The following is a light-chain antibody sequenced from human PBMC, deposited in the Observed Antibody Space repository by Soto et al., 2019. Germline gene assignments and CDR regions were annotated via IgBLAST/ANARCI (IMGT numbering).Light chain of an antibody. Sequence: AIQLTQAPSSLSASVGDRVTITCRTSQDISSALAWYQQRPGKPPKLLIYDASSLESGVPSRFSGSGSGTGFTLTISSLQPEDFATYYCHQFNDFPGTFGQGTTLEIK. CDR3: HQFNDFPGT. V-gene: IGKV1D-13*01. CDR2: DAS. CDR1: QDISSA. J-gene: IGKJ2*01.